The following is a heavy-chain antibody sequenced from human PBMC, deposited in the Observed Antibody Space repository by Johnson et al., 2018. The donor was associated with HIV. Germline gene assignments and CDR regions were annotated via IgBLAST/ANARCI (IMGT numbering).Heavy chain of an antibody. V-gene: IGHV3-33*08. Sequence: QVQLVESGGGLVKPGGSLRLSCAASGFTFSDYYMSWIHQAPGKGLEWVAIIWYDGNNKYYADSVKGRFTISRDNAKNSLYLQMNSLRAEDTAVYYCARDPSRLRQSDIWGQGTMVTVSS. J-gene: IGHJ3*02. CDR1: GFTFSDYY. CDR2: IWYDGNNK. CDR3: ARDPSRLRQSDI. D-gene: IGHD3-16*01.